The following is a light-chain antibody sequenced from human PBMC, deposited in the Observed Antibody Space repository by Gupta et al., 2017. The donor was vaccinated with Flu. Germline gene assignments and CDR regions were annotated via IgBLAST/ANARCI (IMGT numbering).Light chain of an antibody. J-gene: IGLJ2*01. CDR2: PDS. CDR1: KLGDKY. V-gene: IGLV3-1*01. CDR3: QAWDSSTAV. Sequence: SYELTQPHSVSVSPGQTASITCSGDKLGDKYACWYHQKPGQSPVLVIYPDSKRPSGIPERFSGSNSGNTATLTISGTQAMDEADYYCQAWDSSTAVFGGGTKLTVL.